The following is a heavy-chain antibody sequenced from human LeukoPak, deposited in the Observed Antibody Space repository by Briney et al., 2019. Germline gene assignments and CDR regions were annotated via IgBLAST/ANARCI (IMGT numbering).Heavy chain of an antibody. V-gene: IGHV3-9*01. CDR3: AKSLLYYYDSSGYSDAFDI. CDR1: GFTFDDYA. D-gene: IGHD3-22*01. J-gene: IGHJ3*02. Sequence: GGSLRLSCAASGFTFDDYAMHWVRQAPGKGLELVSGISWNSGSIGYADSVKGRFTISRDNAKNSLYLQMSSLRAEDTALYYCAKSLLYYYDSSGYSDAFDIWGQGTMVTVSS. CDR2: ISWNSGSI.